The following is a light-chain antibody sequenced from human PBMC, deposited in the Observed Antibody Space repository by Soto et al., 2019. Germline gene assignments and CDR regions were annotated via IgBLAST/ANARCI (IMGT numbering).Light chain of an antibody. Sequence: IQLTQSPSSLSASVGDRVTITCRASQGIGSYLVWYQQKPGEAPKLLIYAASTLQSGVPSRFSGSGSGTDFALTISSLQAEDFATYYCQQLSSYPSTFGGGTKVEIK. V-gene: IGKV1-9*01. CDR3: QQLSSYPST. CDR2: AAS. J-gene: IGKJ4*01. CDR1: QGIGSY.